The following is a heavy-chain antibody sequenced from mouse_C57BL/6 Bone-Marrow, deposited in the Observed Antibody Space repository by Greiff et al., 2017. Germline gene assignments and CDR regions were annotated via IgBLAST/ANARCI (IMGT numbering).Heavy chain of an antibody. CDR2: INPYNGGT. J-gene: IGHJ2*01. CDR3: ARGGYGYDEGDYFDY. D-gene: IGHD2-2*01. Sequence: VQLQQSGPVLVKPGASVKMSCKASGYTFTDYYMNWVKQSHGKSLEWIGVINPYNGGTSYNQKFKGKATLTVDKSSSTAYMELNSLTSEDSAVYYCARGGYGYDEGDYFDYWGQGTTLTVSS. V-gene: IGHV1-19*01. CDR1: GYTFTDYY.